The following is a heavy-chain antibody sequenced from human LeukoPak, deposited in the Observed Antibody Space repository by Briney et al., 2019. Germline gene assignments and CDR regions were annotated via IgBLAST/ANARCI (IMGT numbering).Heavy chain of an antibody. CDR2: IGTAGDT. Sequence: GGSLRLSCAASGFTFSSYDMHWVRQATGKGLEWVSAIGTAGDTYYPGSVKGRFTISRENAKNSLYLQMNSLRAGDTAVYYCARAAPYYDILTGYLNWYFDLWGRGTLVTVSS. D-gene: IGHD3-9*01. V-gene: IGHV3-13*01. J-gene: IGHJ2*01. CDR3: ARAAPYYDILTGYLNWYFDL. CDR1: GFTFSSYD.